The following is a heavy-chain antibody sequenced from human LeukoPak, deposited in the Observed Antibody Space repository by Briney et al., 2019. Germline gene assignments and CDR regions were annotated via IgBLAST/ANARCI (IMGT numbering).Heavy chain of an antibody. D-gene: IGHD6-19*01. V-gene: IGHV3-23*01. CDR3: ASLSVAATINWFDP. CDR2: ISASGGST. CDR1: GFTFSTYA. Sequence: PGGSLRLSCAASGFTFSTYAMSWVRQAPGKGLEWVSAISASGGSTYYADSVKGRFTISRDNAKNSLYLQMNSLRAEDTAVYYCASLSVAATINWFDPWGQGTLVTVSS. J-gene: IGHJ5*02.